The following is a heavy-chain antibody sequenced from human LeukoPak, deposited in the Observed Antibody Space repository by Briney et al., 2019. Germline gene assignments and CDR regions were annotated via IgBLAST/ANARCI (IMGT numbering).Heavy chain of an antibody. CDR3: ARPITTTGYGMDV. V-gene: IGHV3-7*01. D-gene: IGHD1-1*01. Sequence: PGGSLRLSCAASGFTFSSYWMSWVRQAPGKGLEWVANIKQDGSEKYYVDSVKGRFTISRDNVKNSLYLQMNSLRAEDTAVYYCARPITTTGYGMDVWGQGTTVTVSS. CDR2: IKQDGSEK. J-gene: IGHJ6*02. CDR1: GFTFSSYW.